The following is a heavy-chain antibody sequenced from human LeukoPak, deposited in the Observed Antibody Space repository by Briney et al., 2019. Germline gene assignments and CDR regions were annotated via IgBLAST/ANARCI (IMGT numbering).Heavy chain of an antibody. Sequence: PSETLSLTCAVYVGSFSGYYWSWIRQPPGKGLEWIGEINHSGSTNYNPSLKSRVTISVDTSKNQFSLKLSSVTAADTAVYYCARGSWGPIVLMMYARGYFDYWGQGTLVTVSS. V-gene: IGHV4-34*01. J-gene: IGHJ4*02. CDR2: INHSGST. D-gene: IGHD2-8*01. CDR3: ARGSWGPIVLMMYARGYFDY. CDR1: VGSFSGYY.